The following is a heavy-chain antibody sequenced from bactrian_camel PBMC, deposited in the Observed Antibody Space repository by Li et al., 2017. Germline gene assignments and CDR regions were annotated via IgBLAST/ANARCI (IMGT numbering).Heavy chain of an antibody. Sequence: HVQLVESGGGSVAAGGSLRLACQASAYAGNLYCMGWFRQIPGKEREGVAHRQFDGKTDYPDSVKGRFTVSRDNTKNTLYLQMNSLKSEDTALYFCSTDRSRFPRGQGTQVTVS. V-gene: IGHV3S57*01. CDR2: RQFDGKT. CDR3: STDRSRFP. D-gene: IGHD3*01. J-gene: IGHJ4*01. CDR1: AYAGNLYC.